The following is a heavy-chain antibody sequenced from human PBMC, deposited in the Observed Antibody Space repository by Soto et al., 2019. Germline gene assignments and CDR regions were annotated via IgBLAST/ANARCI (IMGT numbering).Heavy chain of an antibody. V-gene: IGHV3-64D*08. Sequence: EVQLVESGGGLVQPGGSLRLSCSASGFTFSSYAMHWVRQAPGKGLEYVSAISSNGGSTYYADSVKGRFTISRDNSKNTLYLQMSSLRAEDTAVYYCVKSIAARHPRPDAFDIWGQGTMVTVSS. D-gene: IGHD6-6*01. CDR2: ISSNGGST. CDR1: GFTFSSYA. CDR3: VKSIAARHPRPDAFDI. J-gene: IGHJ3*02.